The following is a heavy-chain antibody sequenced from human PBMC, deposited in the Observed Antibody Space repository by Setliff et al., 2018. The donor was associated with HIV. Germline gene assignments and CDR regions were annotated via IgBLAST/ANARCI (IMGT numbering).Heavy chain of an antibody. Sequence: GASVKVSCKASGYTFTSYAMHWVRQAPGQRLEWMGWINAGNGNTKYSQKFQGRVTITRDTSASTAYMELRSLTSDDTAVYYCVRVTADRTNYYYYMDVWDKGTTVTVSS. CDR3: VRVTADRTNYYYYMDV. V-gene: IGHV1-3*01. CDR1: GYTFTSYA. D-gene: IGHD4-17*01. CDR2: INAGNGNT. J-gene: IGHJ6*03.